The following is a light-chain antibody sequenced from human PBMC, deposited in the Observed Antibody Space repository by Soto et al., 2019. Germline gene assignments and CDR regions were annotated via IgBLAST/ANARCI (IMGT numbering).Light chain of an antibody. Sequence: AIRMTQSPSSLSASTGDRVTITCRASQGVSNYLAWYQQKPGRAPKLLIYAASTFQSGVPSRLSGRGSGEAVNLTITCLQSEDFAIYYCQQYYSSPWTFGQGTKV. V-gene: IGKV1-8*01. CDR3: QQYYSSPWT. J-gene: IGKJ1*01. CDR2: AAS. CDR1: QGVSNY.